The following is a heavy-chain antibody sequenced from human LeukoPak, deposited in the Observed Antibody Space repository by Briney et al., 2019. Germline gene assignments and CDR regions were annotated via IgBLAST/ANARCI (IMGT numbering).Heavy chain of an antibody. J-gene: IGHJ3*01. V-gene: IGHV4-38-2*02. D-gene: IGHD1-14*01. CDR2: IYHDGST. CDR1: GDSISSTYY. CDR3: ATSVGSLLQPEEAFDL. Sequence: PSETLSLTCTVSGDSISSTYYWGWIRQPPGKGLEWIGNIYHDGSTDYKSSLKSRVTISRNTPKKQSSLTLTSLTATDTAVYFCATSVGSLLQPEEAFDLWGQGTMITVSS.